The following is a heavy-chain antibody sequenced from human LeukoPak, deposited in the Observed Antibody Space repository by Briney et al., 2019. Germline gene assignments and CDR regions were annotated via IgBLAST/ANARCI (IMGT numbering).Heavy chain of an antibody. Sequence: SETLSLTCTVSGGSISSSSYYWGWIRQPPGKGLEWIGSIYYSGSTYYNPSLKSRVTISVDTSKNQFSLKLSSVTAADTAVYYCVMTTVTTSVLVPLDYWGQGTLVTVSS. D-gene: IGHD4-11*01. CDR3: VMTTVTTSVLVPLDY. J-gene: IGHJ4*02. CDR1: GGSISSSSYY. V-gene: IGHV4-39*01. CDR2: IYYSGST.